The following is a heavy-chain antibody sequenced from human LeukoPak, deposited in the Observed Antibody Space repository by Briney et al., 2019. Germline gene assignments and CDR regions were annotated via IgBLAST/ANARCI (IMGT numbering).Heavy chain of an antibody. Sequence: SETLSLTCTVSGGSMSSYYWSWIRQPPGKGLEWSGYIYYSGSTNYNPSLKSRVTISVDTSKNQFSRKLSSVTAADTAVYYCARGGIAAAGTFDYWGQGTLVTVSS. CDR1: GGSMSSYY. D-gene: IGHD6-13*01. CDR3: ARGGIAAAGTFDY. J-gene: IGHJ4*02. V-gene: IGHV4-59*01. CDR2: IYYSGST.